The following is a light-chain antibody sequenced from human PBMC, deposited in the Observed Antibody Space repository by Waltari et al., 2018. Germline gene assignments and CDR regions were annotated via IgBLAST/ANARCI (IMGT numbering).Light chain of an antibody. V-gene: IGKV1-39*01. CDR2: GTS. Sequence: DIQMTQSPSSLSASVGDSVTITCRASQSVRKYLSWYQQKPGQAPKMLIYGTSAVKTGAPSRFSGSGSGADFTLTITGLQPEDFATYFCQQCYSIPRTFGGGTKVE. CDR3: QQCYSIPRT. CDR1: QSVRKY. J-gene: IGKJ4*01.